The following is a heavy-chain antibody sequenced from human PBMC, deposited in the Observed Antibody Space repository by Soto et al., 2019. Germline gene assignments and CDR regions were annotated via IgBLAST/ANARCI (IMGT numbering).Heavy chain of an antibody. D-gene: IGHD4-17*01. CDR2: ISAYNGNT. CDR1: GYTFTSYG. Sequence: GASVKVSCKASGYTFTSYGISWVRQAPGQGLEWMGWISAYNGNTNYAQKLQGRVTMTTDTSTSTAYMELRSLRSDDTVVYYCARDPHGDPSDAFDIWGQGTMVTVSS. V-gene: IGHV1-18*01. CDR3: ARDPHGDPSDAFDI. J-gene: IGHJ3*02.